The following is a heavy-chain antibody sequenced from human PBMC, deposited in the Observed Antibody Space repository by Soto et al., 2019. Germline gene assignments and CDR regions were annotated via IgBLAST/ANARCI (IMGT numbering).Heavy chain of an antibody. CDR1: GGSISSSSYY. V-gene: IGHV4-39*03. J-gene: IGHJ5*02. CDR3: ARGIQAGFDP. D-gene: IGHD1-20*01. CDR2: IYYSGST. Sequence: PSETLSLTCTVSGGSISSSSYYWGWIRQPPGKGLEWIGSIYYSGSTYYNPSLKSRVTISVDTSKNQFSLTMTSVTDADTAVYSCARGIQAGFDPWGQGTLVTVSS.